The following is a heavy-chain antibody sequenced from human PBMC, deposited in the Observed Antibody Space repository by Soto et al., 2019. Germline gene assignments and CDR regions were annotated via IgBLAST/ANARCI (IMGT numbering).Heavy chain of an antibody. D-gene: IGHD3-22*01. CDR2: IIPILGTA. Sequence: QVQLVQSGAEVKKPGSSVKVSCKASGGTFSSYAISWVRQAPGQGLEWMGGIIPILGTANYAQKFQGRVTITADKSTSTAYMELSSLRSEDTVVYYCATDYDSSGYSKYYFDYWGQGTLVTVSS. V-gene: IGHV1-69*06. CDR1: GGTFSSYA. J-gene: IGHJ4*02. CDR3: ATDYDSSGYSKYYFDY.